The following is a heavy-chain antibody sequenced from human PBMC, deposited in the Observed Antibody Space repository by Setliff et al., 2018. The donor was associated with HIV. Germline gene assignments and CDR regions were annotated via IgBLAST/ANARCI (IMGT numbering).Heavy chain of an antibody. CDR3: ARGGASSKYLDP. D-gene: IGHD2-15*01. CDR1: GGSIRSGSYY. J-gene: IGHJ5*02. CDR2: VYYDGST. Sequence: SETLSLTCTVSGGSIRSGSYYWTWIRQPAGKGPEWIGTVYYDGSTIYTPSLNRRVIIAVDTSKSQFPLQLTSVTAADTAVYYCARGGASSKYLDPWGQGTLVTVSS. V-gene: IGHV4-61*10.